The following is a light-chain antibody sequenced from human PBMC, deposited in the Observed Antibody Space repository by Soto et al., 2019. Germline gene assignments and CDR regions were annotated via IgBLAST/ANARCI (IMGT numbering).Light chain of an antibody. CDR3: RQYYSYPRT. V-gene: IGKV1-8*01. Sequence: AIRMTQSPSSLSASTGDRVSITCRASQYITSYLAWYQQKPGKVPKLLIYAASTLQSGVESRFSGSGSGTDFTLTITCLQSEDFATYYCRQYYSYPRTFGQGTKVEIK. CDR2: AAS. CDR1: QYITSY. J-gene: IGKJ1*01.